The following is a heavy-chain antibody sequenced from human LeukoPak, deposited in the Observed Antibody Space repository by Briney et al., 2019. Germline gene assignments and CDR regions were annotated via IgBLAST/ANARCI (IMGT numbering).Heavy chain of an antibody. D-gene: IGHD5-24*01. J-gene: IGHJ2*01. V-gene: IGHV1-69*13. CDR3: ARAPPGRDGYKPSYFDL. CDR2: IIPIFGTA. Sequence: ASVKVSCKASGYTFTSYGISWVRQAPGQGLEWMGGIIPIFGTANYAQKFQGRVTITADESTSTAYMELSSLRSEDTAVYYCARAPPGRDGYKPSYFDLWGRGTLVTVSS. CDR1: GYTFTSYG.